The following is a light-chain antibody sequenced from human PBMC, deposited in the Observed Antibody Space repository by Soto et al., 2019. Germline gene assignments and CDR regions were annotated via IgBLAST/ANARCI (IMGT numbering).Light chain of an antibody. CDR2: GAS. V-gene: IGKV3-15*01. J-gene: IGKJ1*01. CDR1: QSVSLS. CDR3: QQSHVWASWT. Sequence: SQSVSLSLAWFQMRPGQPPRLLIYGASTRATDIPARFSGSGSGTAFTLALRSLQSEDFAVYFCQQSHVWASWTFGQGTKVDIK.